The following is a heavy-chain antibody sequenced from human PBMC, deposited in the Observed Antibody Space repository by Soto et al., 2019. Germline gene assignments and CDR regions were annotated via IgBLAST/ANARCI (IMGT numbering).Heavy chain of an antibody. CDR2: IDSGDGTT. CDR1: GFDFGDYY. J-gene: IGHJ4*02. Sequence: AGGSLRLSCTGSGFDFGDYYMSWIRQAPGMGLEWVSYIDSGDGTTYYTDSVKGRFTISRDNAKKTVYLQMSSLRVEDTALYYCVRPYYSSSWFPFDRWGQGTLVTVSS. V-gene: IGHV3-11*01. D-gene: IGHD6-13*01. CDR3: VRPYYSSSWFPFDR.